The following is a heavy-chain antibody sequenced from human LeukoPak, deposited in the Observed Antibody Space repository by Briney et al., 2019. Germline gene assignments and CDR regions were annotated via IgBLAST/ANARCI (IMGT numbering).Heavy chain of an antibody. V-gene: IGHV4-59*08. Sequence: PSETLSLTCTVSGGSISSYYWSWIRQPPGKGLEWIGYIYYSGSTNYNPSLKSRVTISVDTSKNQFSLKLSSVTAADTAVYYCARESQLNYYYYGMDVWGQGTTVTVSS. D-gene: IGHD5-18*01. CDR2: IYYSGST. CDR3: ARESQLNYYYYGMDV. CDR1: GGSISSYY. J-gene: IGHJ6*02.